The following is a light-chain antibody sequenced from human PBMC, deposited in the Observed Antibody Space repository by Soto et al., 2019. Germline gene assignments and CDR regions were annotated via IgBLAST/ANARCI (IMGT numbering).Light chain of an antibody. CDR2: DVS. Sequence: QSALTQPASVSGSPGQSITISCTGNSSDVGDYNYVSWYQQHPGKAPKLMIYDVSNRPSGVSNRFSGSKSGNTASLTISGLQAEDESDYYCSSYTSSTTVVFGGGTKLTVL. V-gene: IGLV2-14*01. CDR3: SSYTSSTTVV. CDR1: SSDVGDYNY. J-gene: IGLJ2*01.